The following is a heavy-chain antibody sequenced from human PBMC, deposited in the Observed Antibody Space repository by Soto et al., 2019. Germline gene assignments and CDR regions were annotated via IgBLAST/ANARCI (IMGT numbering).Heavy chain of an antibody. CDR3: ARLAAAHAFDI. Sequence: GGSLRLSCAASGFTVSSNYMSWVRQAPGKGLEWVSVIYSGGSRYYADSVKGRFTISRDNSKNTLYLQRNSLRAEDTAVYYCARLAAAHAFDIWGQGTMVTV. CDR1: GFTVSSNY. D-gene: IGHD6-13*01. CDR2: IYSGGSR. V-gene: IGHV3-53*01. J-gene: IGHJ3*02.